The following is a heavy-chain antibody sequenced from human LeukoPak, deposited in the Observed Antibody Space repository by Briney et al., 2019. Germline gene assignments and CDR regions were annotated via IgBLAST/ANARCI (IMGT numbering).Heavy chain of an antibody. CDR3: ARVGDYYMDV. V-gene: IGHV3-48*01. CDR2: ISSSSSTI. J-gene: IGHJ6*03. CDR1: GFTFSSYG. Sequence: GGSLRLSCAASGFTFSSYGMNWVRQAPGKGLEWVSYISSSSSTIDYADSVKGRFTISRDNAKNSLYLQMNRLRAGDTAVYYCARVGDYYMDVWAKGTTVTVSS.